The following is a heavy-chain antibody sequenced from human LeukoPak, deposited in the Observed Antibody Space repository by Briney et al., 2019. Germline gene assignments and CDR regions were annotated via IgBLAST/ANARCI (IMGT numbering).Heavy chain of an antibody. V-gene: IGHV1-18*01. CDR2: ISAYNGNT. J-gene: IGHJ4*02. CDR3: TREEARSSWDAGYFDY. D-gene: IGHD6-13*01. Sequence: ASVKVSCKASVGTFSSYGISCVRQATGQGLEWMGWISAYNGNTNYAQKLQGRVTMTTDTSTSTAYMELRSLRSDDTAVYYCTREEARSSWDAGYFDYWGQGTLVTVSS. CDR1: VGTFSSYG.